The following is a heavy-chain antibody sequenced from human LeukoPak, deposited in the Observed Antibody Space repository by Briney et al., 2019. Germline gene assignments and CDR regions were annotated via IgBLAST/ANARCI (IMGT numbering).Heavy chain of an antibody. Sequence: SSVKVSCKASGGSFSTSGFSWVRQAPGQGLEWMGRIIPILGIANYAQKFQGRVTITADKSTSTAYMELSSLRSEDTAVYYCARSHDSTTWYFDLWGRGTLVTVSS. J-gene: IGHJ2*01. CDR1: GGSFSTSG. CDR3: ARSHDSTTWYFDL. D-gene: IGHD3-22*01. CDR2: IIPILGIA. V-gene: IGHV1-69*04.